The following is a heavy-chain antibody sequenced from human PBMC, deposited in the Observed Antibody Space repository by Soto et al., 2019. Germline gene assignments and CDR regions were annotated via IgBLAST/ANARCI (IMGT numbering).Heavy chain of an antibody. V-gene: IGHV1-18*04. CDR1: GYTFTSYG. J-gene: IGHJ6*02. CDR2: TSAYNGNT. Sequence: ASVKVSCKASGYTFTSYGISWVRQAPGQGLEWMGWTSAYNGNTNYAQKLQGRVTMTTDTSTSTAYMELRSLRSDDTAVYYCARDLRSNYYYGMDVWGQGTTVTVSS. CDR3: ARDLRSNYYYGMDV.